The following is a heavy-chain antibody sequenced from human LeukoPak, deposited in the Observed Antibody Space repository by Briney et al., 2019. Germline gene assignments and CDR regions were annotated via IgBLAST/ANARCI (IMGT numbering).Heavy chain of an antibody. Sequence: GGSLRLSCAASGFTFSSYTMNWVRQAPGKGLEWVASIDEDGSETNYVDSVTGRFTVSRDHAKNSLFLQMNSLRAEDTAVYYCVRYGRRANDQPFDVWGQGTMVTVSS. CDR1: GFTFSSYT. CDR2: IDEDGSET. D-gene: IGHD1-1*01. CDR3: VRYGRRANDQPFDV. V-gene: IGHV3-7*01. J-gene: IGHJ3*01.